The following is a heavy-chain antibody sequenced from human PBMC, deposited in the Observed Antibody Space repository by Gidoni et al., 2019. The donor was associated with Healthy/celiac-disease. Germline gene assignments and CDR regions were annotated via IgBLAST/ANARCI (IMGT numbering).Heavy chain of an antibody. Sequence: EVQLLESGGGLVQPGGSLRLSCAASGFTFSSYAMSWVRQAPGKGLEWVSAISGSGGSTYYADSVKGRFTISRDNSKNTLYLQMNSLRAEDTAVYYCAKAQITMIVVVTPDAFDIWGQGTMVTVSS. CDR1: GFTFSSYA. CDR3: AKAQITMIVVVTPDAFDI. CDR2: ISGSGGST. V-gene: IGHV3-23*01. D-gene: IGHD3-22*01. J-gene: IGHJ3*02.